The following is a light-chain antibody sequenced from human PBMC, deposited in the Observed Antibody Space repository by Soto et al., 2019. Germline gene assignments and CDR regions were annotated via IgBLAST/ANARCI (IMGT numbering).Light chain of an antibody. V-gene: IGKV1-5*01. CDR3: QQYNSYWLT. J-gene: IGKJ4*01. CDR2: DAS. CDR1: QSISSW. Sequence: DIPMTQSPSTLSASVGDRVTITCRASQSISSWLAWYQQKPGKAPKLLIYDASSLESGVPSRFSGSGSGTEFTLTISSLQPDEFATYYCQQYNSYWLTFGGGTKVEIK.